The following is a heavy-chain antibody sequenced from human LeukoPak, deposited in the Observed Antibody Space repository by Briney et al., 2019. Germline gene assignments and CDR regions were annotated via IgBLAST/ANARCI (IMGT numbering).Heavy chain of an antibody. CDR2: IYPGDSDT. Sequence: GESLKISCKGSGYSFTSYWIGWVRQMPGKGLEWMGIIYPGDSDTRYSPSFQGQVIISADKSISTAYLQWSSLKASDTAMYYCARRGYCSSTSCQREFDYWGQGTLDTVSS. D-gene: IGHD2-2*01. CDR1: GYSFTSYW. V-gene: IGHV5-51*01. CDR3: ARRGYCSSTSCQREFDY. J-gene: IGHJ4*02.